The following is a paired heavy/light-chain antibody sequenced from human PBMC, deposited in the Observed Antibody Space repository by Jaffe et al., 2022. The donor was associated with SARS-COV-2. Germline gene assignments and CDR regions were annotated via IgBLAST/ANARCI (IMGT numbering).Light chain of an antibody. J-gene: IGKJ1*01. CDR2: DAS. Sequence: EIVMTQSPATLSVSPGERATLSCRASQSVSSKSAWYQQKPGQAPRLLIYDASTRATGIPARFSGSGSGTEFTLTISSLQSEDFAVYYCHQYNDWPRTFGQGTKVEIK. CDR3: HQYNDWPRT. V-gene: IGKV3-15*01. CDR1: QSVSSK.
Heavy chain of an antibody. J-gene: IGHJ4*02. CDR1: GGSISSGGYS. D-gene: IGHD4-4*01. V-gene: IGHV4-61*02. CDR3: ARYSNSAPIDY. Sequence: QVQLQESGPGLVKPSQTLSLTCTVSGGSISSGGYSWGWIRQPAGKGLEWIGRIFASGSTNYNPSLRSRVTMSVDTSKNQFSLKLTSVTAADTAVYYCARYSNSAPIDYWGQGTLVTVSS. CDR2: IFASGST.